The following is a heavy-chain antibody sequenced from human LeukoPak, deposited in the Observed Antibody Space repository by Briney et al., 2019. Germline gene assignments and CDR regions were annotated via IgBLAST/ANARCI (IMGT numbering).Heavy chain of an antibody. Sequence: SETLSLTCTVSGGSISSYYWSWIRQPPGKGLEWIGYIYYSGSTNYNPSRKSRVTISVDTSKNQFSLKLSSVTAADTAVYYCAREVVVAATSTPNWFDPWGQGTLVTVSS. CDR3: AREVVVAATSTPNWFDP. V-gene: IGHV4-59*01. J-gene: IGHJ5*02. CDR2: IYYSGST. CDR1: GGSISSYY. D-gene: IGHD2-15*01.